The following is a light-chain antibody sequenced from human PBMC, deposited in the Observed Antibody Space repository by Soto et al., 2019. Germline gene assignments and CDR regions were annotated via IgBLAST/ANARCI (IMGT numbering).Light chain of an antibody. CDR1: QSVTSSH. J-gene: IGKJ5*01. Sequence: EIVLTQTPCTLSLSKGERATLSCSAIQSVTSSHLAWYQQKPGQAPRLRIYAASTRATGIPARFSGSGSETDFTLTISSLQSEDFAVYYCQQYCGAPLITFCQVTRLEIK. CDR3: QQYCGAPLIT. CDR2: AAS. V-gene: IGKV3-20*01.